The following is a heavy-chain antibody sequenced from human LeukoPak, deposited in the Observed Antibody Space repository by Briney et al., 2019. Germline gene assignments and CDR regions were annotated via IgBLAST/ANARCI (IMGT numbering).Heavy chain of an antibody. J-gene: IGHJ4*02. CDR3: AREGVEMATMLFDY. CDR2: IIPTFGTA. D-gene: IGHD5-24*01. V-gene: IGHV1-69*13. Sequence: SVKVSCKASGGTFSSYAISWVRQAPGQGLEWMGGIIPTFGTANYAQKFQGRVTITADESTSTAYMELSSLRSEDTAVYYCAREGVEMATMLFDYWGQGTLVTVSS. CDR1: GGTFSSYA.